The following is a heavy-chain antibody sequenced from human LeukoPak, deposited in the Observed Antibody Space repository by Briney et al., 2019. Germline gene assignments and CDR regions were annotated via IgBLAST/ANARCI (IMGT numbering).Heavy chain of an antibody. V-gene: IGHV1-69*13. CDR3: ARTPGTNYYYYYMDV. CDR2: IIPSFGTA. J-gene: IGHJ6*03. D-gene: IGHD1-14*01. CDR1: GGTFSSYA. Sequence: ASVKVSCKASGGTFSSYAISWARQAPGQGLEWMGGIIPSFGTANYAQKFQGRVTITADESTSTAYMELSRLRSEDTAVYYCARTPGTNYYYYYMDVWGKGTTVTVSS.